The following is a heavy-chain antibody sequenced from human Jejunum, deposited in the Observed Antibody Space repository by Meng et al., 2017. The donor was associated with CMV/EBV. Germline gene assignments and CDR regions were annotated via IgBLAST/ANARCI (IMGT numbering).Heavy chain of an antibody. J-gene: IGHJ4*02. D-gene: IGHD6-6*01. CDR2: IKPDGSEK. V-gene: IGHV3-7*01. Sequence: SCASSGLTFRSFWMCWFRQAPGKGLEWVAHIKPDGSEKYYVDSVKGRFTISRDNTENSLFLQMNTLRAEDTAVYYCATTSGSSYWGQGALVTVSS. CDR3: ATTSGSSY. CDR1: GLTFRSFW.